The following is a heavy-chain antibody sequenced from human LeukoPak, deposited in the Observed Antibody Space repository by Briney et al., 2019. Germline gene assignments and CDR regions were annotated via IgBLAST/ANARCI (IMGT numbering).Heavy chain of an antibody. J-gene: IGHJ3*02. CDR1: GASMSSYY. CDR2: IYYSGST. V-gene: IGHV4-59*01. CDR3: ARDPTELYGAFDI. Sequence: SETLSLTCTVSGASMSSYYWSWIRQPPGKGLEWIGYIYYSGSTNYNPSLKSRVTISVDTSKNQFSLKLSSVTAADTAVYYCARDPTELYGAFDIWGQGTMVTVPS. D-gene: IGHD3-3*01.